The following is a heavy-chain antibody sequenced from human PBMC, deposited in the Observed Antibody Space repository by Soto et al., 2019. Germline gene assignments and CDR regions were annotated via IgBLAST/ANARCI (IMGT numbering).Heavy chain of an antibody. CDR1: GFDFSDSG. D-gene: IGHD3-10*01. Sequence: GGSLRLSCAASGFDFSDSGMSWVRQAPGKGLEWVANMKEDGTEIWYMDSMKGRFTISRDNAKNSLLLQLNSLRAEDTAVYYCARDLGVFDYWGQGTLVTVSS. J-gene: IGHJ4*02. CDR3: ARDLGVFDY. CDR2: MKEDGTEI. V-gene: IGHV3-7*01.